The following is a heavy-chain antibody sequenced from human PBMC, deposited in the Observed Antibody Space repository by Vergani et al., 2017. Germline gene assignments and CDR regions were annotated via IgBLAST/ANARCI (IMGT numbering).Heavy chain of an antibody. CDR2: ISSSSSTI. D-gene: IGHD6-19*01. J-gene: IGHJ5*02. CDR1: GFTFSSYS. V-gene: IGHV3-48*01. CDR3: ARERSSDWWGNWFDP. Sequence: EVQLVESGGGLVQPGGSLRLSCAASGFTFSSYSMNWVRQAPGKGLEWVSYISSSSSTIYYADSVKGRFTISRDNAKNSLYLQMNSLRAEDTAVYYCARERSSDWWGNWFDPWGQGTLVTVSS.